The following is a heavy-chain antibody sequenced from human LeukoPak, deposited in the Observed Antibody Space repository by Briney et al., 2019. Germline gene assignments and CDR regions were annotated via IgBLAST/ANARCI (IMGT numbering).Heavy chain of an antibody. CDR3: AKDDFRSHIVATGRGLLSY. CDR1: GYTFTSYY. V-gene: IGHV1-46*01. J-gene: IGHJ4*02. D-gene: IGHD5-12*01. CDR2: INPSGGST. Sequence: ASVKVSCKASGYTFTSYYIHWVRQAPGQGLEWMGIINPSGGSTSYAQKFQGRVTMTRDTSTNTVYMELSSLRSEDTAVYYCAKDDFRSHIVATGRGLLSYWGQGTLVTVSS.